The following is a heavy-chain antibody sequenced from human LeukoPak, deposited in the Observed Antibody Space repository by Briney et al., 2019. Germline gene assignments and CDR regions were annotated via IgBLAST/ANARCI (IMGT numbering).Heavy chain of an antibody. CDR1: GFTFSSYA. Sequence: GGSLRLSCAASGFTFSSYAMSWVRQAPGKGLEWVSAISGSGGSTYYADSVKGRFTISRDNSKNTLYLQMNSLRAEDTAVYYCAKTRRYCSSTSCYYLDYWGQGTLVTVSS. D-gene: IGHD2-2*01. J-gene: IGHJ4*02. CDR3: AKTRRYCSSTSCYYLDY. CDR2: ISGSGGST. V-gene: IGHV3-23*01.